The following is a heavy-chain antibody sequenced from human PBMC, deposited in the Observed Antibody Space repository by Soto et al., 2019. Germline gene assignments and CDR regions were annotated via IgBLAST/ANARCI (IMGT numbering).Heavy chain of an antibody. J-gene: IGHJ4*02. Sequence: QMQLQESASGLVKPSETLSLTCAVSGGSISSGGYSWSWIRQPPGKGLGWIGYIYHSRSTYYKPSLKSRLTISIDSPKNQFSLKLSSVTAADTAVYYCAAGGRLPRYYWGQRDLVALSS. V-gene: IGHV4-30-2*01. D-gene: IGHD6-25*01. CDR3: AAGGRLPRYY. CDR2: IYHSRST. CDR1: GGSISSGGYS.